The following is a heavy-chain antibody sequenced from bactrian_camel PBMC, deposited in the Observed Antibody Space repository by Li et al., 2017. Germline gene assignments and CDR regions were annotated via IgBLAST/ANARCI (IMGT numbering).Heavy chain of an antibody. V-gene: IGHV3S42*01. CDR3: AANERYYGMDTLKDLVFDY. J-gene: IGHJ4*01. D-gene: IGHD2*01. CDR2: INTGGSST. CDR1: GFPFTERD. Sequence: DVQLVESGGGLVQPGGSLRLSCAASGFPFTERDMSWVRQTPGKRLEWVSRINTGGSSTSYADSVKGRFTISRDKNTLYLEMNSLKPEDSAMYYCAANERYYGMDTLKDLVFDYWGQGTQVTVS.